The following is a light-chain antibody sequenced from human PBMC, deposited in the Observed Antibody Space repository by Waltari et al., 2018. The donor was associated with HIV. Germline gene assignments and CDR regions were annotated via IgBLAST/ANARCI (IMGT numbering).Light chain of an antibody. CDR3: QSYDSSLSGVV. V-gene: IGLV1-40*01. Sequence: QSVLTQPPSVSGAPGQSVTLSCTGHNSNIGAGYDIHWYQQLPGTAPKLLIYGNSNRPSGVPDRFSGSKSGTSASLAITGLQAEDEADYYCQSYDSSLSGVVFGGGTKLTVL. CDR2: GNS. CDR1: NSNIGAGYD. J-gene: IGLJ2*01.